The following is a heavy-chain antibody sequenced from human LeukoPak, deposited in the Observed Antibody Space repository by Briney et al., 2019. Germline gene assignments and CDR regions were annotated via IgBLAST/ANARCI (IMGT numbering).Heavy chain of an antibody. J-gene: IGHJ3*02. CDR3: ARGGLVLRYFDWLPGNAFDI. D-gene: IGHD3-9*01. CDR1: GGSFSGYY. V-gene: IGHV4-34*01. CDR2: INHSGST. Sequence: QASETLSLTCAVYGGSFSGYYWSWIRQPPGKGLEWIGEINHSGSTNYNPSLKSRVTISVDTSKNQFSLKLSSVTAADTAVYYCARGGLVLRYFDWLPGNAFDIWGQGTMVTVPS.